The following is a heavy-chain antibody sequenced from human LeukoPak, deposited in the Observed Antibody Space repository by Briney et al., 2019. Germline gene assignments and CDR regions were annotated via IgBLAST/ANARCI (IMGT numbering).Heavy chain of an antibody. D-gene: IGHD3-3*01. V-gene: IGHV1-46*01. CDR2: INPSGGST. CDR3: ALPSYYDFWSGYLNGMDV. CDR1: GYTFTSYY. Sequence: GASVKVSCKASGYTFTSYYMHWVRQAPGQGLEWMGIINPSGGSTSYAQKFQGRVTMTRDTSTSTVYMELSSLRSEDTAVYYCALPSYYDFWSGYLNGMDVWSQGTTVTVSS. J-gene: IGHJ6*02.